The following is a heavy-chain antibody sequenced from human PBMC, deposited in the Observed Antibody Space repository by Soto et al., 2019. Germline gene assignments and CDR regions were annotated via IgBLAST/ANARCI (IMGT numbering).Heavy chain of an antibody. D-gene: IGHD3-10*01. V-gene: IGHV4-31*03. J-gene: IGHJ6*02. CDR3: ARLRGDGGYYYYGMDV. CDR2: IYYSGST. CDR1: GGSISSGGYY. Sequence: QVQLQESGPGLVKPSQTLSLTCTVSGGSISSGGYYWSWIRQHPGKGLEWIGYIYYSGSTYYNPSLKSRVTISVDTSKNQFSLKLSSVTAADTAVYYCARLRGDGGYYYYGMDVWGQGTTVTVSS.